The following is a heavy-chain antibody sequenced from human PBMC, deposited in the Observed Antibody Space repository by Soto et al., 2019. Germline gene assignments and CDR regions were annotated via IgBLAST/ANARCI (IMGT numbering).Heavy chain of an antibody. CDR1: GYTFTSYG. J-gene: IGHJ4*02. CDR2: ISAYNGNT. D-gene: IGHD4-17*01. CDR3: ETASTVTTLDVRIPLDY. V-gene: IGHV1-18*01. Sequence: QVQLVQSGAEVKKPGASVKVSCKASGYTFTSYGISWVRQAPGQGLEWMGWISAYNGNTNYAQKLQGRVTMTTDTSTRTAYMEMMRLRSDDKAVYYCETASTVTTLDVRIPLDYWGQGTLVTVSS.